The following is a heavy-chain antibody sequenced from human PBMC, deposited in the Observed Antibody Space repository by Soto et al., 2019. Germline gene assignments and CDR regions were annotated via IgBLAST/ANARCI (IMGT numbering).Heavy chain of an antibody. CDR3: SRGILV. J-gene: IGHJ4*02. Sequence: QVQLQESRPGLVKPSQTLSLTCTVSGGSINSGGYCWSLIRQHPGKGLDWIGCISYGGSTSYNPSMKSRVTNSVDTSKNQFALRLTSVTAADTAVYYCSRGILVWGQGALITVAS. CDR2: ISYGGST. CDR1: GGSINSGGYC. D-gene: IGHD5-18*01. V-gene: IGHV4-31*03.